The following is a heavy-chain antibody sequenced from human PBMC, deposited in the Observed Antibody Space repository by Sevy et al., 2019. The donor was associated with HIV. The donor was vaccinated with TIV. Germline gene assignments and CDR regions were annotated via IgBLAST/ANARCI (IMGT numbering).Heavy chain of an antibody. CDR3: ARDSYDSLIDY. CDR1: GFTFSDYY. V-gene: IGHV3-11*04. D-gene: IGHD3-22*01. J-gene: IGHJ4*02. Sequence: GGSLRLSCAASGFTFSDYYMSWIRQAPGKGLEWVSYISSSGSTIYYADSVKGRFTISRDNAKNSLYRQMNSLRAEDTAVYYCARDSYDSLIDYWGQGTLVTVSS. CDR2: ISSSGSTI.